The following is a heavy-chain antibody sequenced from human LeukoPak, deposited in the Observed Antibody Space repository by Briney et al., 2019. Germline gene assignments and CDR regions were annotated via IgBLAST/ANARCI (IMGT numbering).Heavy chain of an antibody. CDR3: SRSEINDYMRF. Sequence: SETLSLTCSVSGYSIANGYHWAWVRPPPGKRLEWPGSIYNSGSTYDTFSLKSRFTMSIDTSKNQLYLPMKALTAEDTALYYLSRSEINDYMRFWGQGILVTVFS. D-gene: IGHD4-11*01. J-gene: IGHJ4*02. CDR2: IYNSGST. CDR1: GYSIANGYH. V-gene: IGHV4-38-2*01.